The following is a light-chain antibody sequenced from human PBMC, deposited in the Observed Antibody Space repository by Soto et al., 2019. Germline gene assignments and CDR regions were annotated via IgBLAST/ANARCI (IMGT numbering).Light chain of an antibody. J-gene: IGKJ2*01. CDR3: QQYGSSVYT. Sequence: EMVLTQSPGTLSLSPGERATLSCRASQSVSSSYLAWYQQKPVQAPRLLIYGTSTRATGIPDRFSGSGSGTDFTLTISRLEPEDFAVYYCQQYGSSVYTFGQGTKLEIK. V-gene: IGKV3-20*01. CDR1: QSVSSSY. CDR2: GTS.